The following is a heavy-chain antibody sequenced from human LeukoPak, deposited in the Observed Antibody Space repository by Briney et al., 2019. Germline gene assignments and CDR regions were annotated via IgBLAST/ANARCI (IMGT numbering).Heavy chain of an antibody. J-gene: IGHJ4*02. CDR1: GRTLRYVE. CDR3: TTGNY. V-gene: IGHV3-15*07. CDR2: IKSKSDGATT. Sequence: WGSLRVSCAASGRTLRYVEMDCVRQAPGKGLEWVGRIKSKSDGATTDFASPVKGRFTISRDDSKNTLYLQMNSLKSDETAVYYCTTGNYWGQGTLVTVSS.